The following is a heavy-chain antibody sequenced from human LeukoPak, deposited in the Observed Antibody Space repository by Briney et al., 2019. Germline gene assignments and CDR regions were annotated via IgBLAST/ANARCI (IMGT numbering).Heavy chain of an antibody. CDR1: GGSISSYY. CDR3: ARGVQWELSDALDI. Sequence: PSETLSLTCTVSGGSISSYYWSWIRQPAGKGLEWIGRIYTSGSTNYNPSLKSRVTMSVDTSKNQFSLKLSSVTAADTAVYYCARGVQWELSDALDIWGQGTMVTVSS. CDR2: IYTSGST. D-gene: IGHD1-26*01. J-gene: IGHJ3*02. V-gene: IGHV4-4*07.